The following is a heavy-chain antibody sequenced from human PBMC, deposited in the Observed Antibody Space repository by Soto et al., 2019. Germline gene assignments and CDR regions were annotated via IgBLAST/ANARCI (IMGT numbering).Heavy chain of an antibody. CDR3: ARGNHRWLQLWYFDL. V-gene: IGHV1-69*12. D-gene: IGHD5-12*01. Sequence: QVQLVQSGAEVKKPGSSVTVSCKASGGTFSSYTISWVRQAPGQGLEWMGGIIPIFGTANYAQKFQGRVTITADESTSTAYMELSSLRYEATAVYYCARGNHRWLQLWYFDLWGRGTLVTVSS. J-gene: IGHJ2*01. CDR2: IIPIFGTA. CDR1: GGTFSSYT.